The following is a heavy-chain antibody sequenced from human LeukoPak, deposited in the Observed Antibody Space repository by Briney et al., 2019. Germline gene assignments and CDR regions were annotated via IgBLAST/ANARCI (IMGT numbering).Heavy chain of an antibody. Sequence: GGSLRLSCAASGFTFSSYAMTWVRQAPGKGLEWVSAISGSGSNTYYADSVKCRLTISRDNSKNTLYLQMNSLRANDTAIYYCANHRTPDRYHWNYFDYWGQGTLVTVSS. CDR2: ISGSGSNT. V-gene: IGHV3-23*01. J-gene: IGHJ4*02. D-gene: IGHD1-20*01. CDR1: GFTFSSYA. CDR3: ANHRTPDRYHWNYFDY.